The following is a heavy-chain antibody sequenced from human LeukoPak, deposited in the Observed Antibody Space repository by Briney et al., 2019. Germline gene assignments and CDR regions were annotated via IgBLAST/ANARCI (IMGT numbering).Heavy chain of an antibody. CDR2: IYHSGST. J-gene: IGHJ4*02. V-gene: IGHV4-4*02. Sequence: PSETLSLTCAVSGGSISSSSWWSWVRQPPGKGLEWIGEIYHSGSTNYNPSLKSRVTISVDKSKNQFSLKLNSMTAADTAVYYCARNGGNSDFGYWGQGTLVTVSS. D-gene: IGHD4-23*01. CDR3: ARNGGNSDFGY. CDR1: GGSISSSSW.